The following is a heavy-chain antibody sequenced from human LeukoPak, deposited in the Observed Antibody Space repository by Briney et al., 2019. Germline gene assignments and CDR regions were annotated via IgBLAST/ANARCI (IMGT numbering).Heavy chain of an antibody. D-gene: IGHD6-13*01. Sequence: GASVKVSCKASGYTFTSYYMHWVRQAPGQGFEWMGWINPNSGGTNYAQNFQGRVTMTRDTSISTAYMELSRLRFDDTAVYYCARGYSSNYYRSGYYYIEVWGKGTTVTISS. CDR1: GYTFTSYY. CDR3: ARGYSSNYYRSGYYYIEV. J-gene: IGHJ6*03. CDR2: INPNSGGT. V-gene: IGHV1-2*02.